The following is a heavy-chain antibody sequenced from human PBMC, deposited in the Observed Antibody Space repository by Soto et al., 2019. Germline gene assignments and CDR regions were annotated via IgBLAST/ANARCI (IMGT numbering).Heavy chain of an antibody. V-gene: IGHV3-30-3*01. Sequence: GGSLRLSCAASGFTFSSYAMHWVRQAPGKGLEWVAVISYDGSNKYYADSVKGRFTISRDNSKNTLYLQMNSLRAEDTAVYYCARDNTVDSAFDIWGQGTMVTVS. CDR3: ARDNTVDSAFDI. CDR1: GFTFSSYA. J-gene: IGHJ3*02. D-gene: IGHD4-17*01. CDR2: ISYDGSNK.